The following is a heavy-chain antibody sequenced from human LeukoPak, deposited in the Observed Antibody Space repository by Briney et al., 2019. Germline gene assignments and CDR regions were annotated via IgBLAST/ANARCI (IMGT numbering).Heavy chain of an antibody. D-gene: IGHD2-15*01. CDR1: GFTVRTNY. CDR3: ARGVDSAYAFDF. CDR2: LFGGRST. V-gene: IGHV3-53*01. Sequence: GGSLRLSCAASGFTVRTNYMSWVRQAPGKGLEWVSVLFGGRSTYYADSVKGRFTISRDDSKNTLFLQMNSVRAEDTAVYYCARGVDSAYAFDFWGQRNLVTVSS. J-gene: IGHJ4*02.